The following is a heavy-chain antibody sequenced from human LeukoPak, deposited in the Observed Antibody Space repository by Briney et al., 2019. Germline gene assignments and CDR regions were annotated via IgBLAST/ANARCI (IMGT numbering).Heavy chain of an antibody. Sequence: PGGSLRLSCAASGFTFSDYNMRWIRQAPGKGLEWVSSISRSGSTKYYADSVKGRFTISRDNAKNSLYLQMNSLRTEDTALYYCAKDLSSSSPSGGLDYWGQGTLVTVSS. V-gene: IGHV3-11*01. J-gene: IGHJ4*02. CDR1: GFTFSDYN. CDR3: AKDLSSSSPSGGLDY. D-gene: IGHD6-6*01. CDR2: ISRSGSTK.